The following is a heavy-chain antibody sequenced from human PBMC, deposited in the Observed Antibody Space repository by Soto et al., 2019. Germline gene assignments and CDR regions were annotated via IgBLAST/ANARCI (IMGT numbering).Heavy chain of an antibody. J-gene: IGHJ4*02. D-gene: IGHD1-1*01. Sequence: PSETLSLTCAVSGGSISSGGYSWSWIRQPPGKGLEWIGYIYHSGSTYYNPSLKSRVTISVDTSKNQFSLKLSSVTAADTAVYYCARVRWLQLPPGSFDYCGPGPLVTVSS. CDR2: IYHSGST. CDR1: GGSISSGGYS. V-gene: IGHV4-30-2*02. CDR3: ARVRWLQLPPGSFDY.